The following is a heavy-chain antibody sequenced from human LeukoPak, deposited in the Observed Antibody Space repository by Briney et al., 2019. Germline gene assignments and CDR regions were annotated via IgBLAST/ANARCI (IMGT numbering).Heavy chain of an antibody. D-gene: IGHD3-22*01. CDR1: GFTFSIYA. J-gene: IGHJ4*02. CDR3: ARNYDSSGNYFDS. V-gene: IGHV3-30-3*01. CDR2: ISDDGGNK. Sequence: GGSLRLSCAASGFTFSIYAMHWVRQPPGKGLEWVAVISDDGGNKFYTDSVKGRFTVFRDNSKNTLYLQMNSLRAEDTAVYYCARNYDSSGNYFDSWGQGTLVTVSS.